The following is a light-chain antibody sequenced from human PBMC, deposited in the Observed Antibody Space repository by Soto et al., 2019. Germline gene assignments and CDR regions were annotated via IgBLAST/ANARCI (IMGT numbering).Light chain of an antibody. J-gene: IGKJ5*01. CDR3: QQAYSFTIT. Sequence: DIQMTQSQSSLSASVGDIVTITCMASQSISNYLHWYQQKIGKGPKVMIYSASSIQSGVPSRFNGSVSGTDFNLSLHSLQTEDCATYYGQQAYSFTITFGQGTRLEIK. CDR2: SAS. V-gene: IGKV1-39*01. CDR1: QSISNY.